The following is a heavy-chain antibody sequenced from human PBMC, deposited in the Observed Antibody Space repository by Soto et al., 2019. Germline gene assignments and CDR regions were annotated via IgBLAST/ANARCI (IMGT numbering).Heavy chain of an antibody. J-gene: IGHJ5*02. CDR1: GGTFSSYA. Sequence: SVKVSCKASGGTFSSYAISWVRQAPGQGLEWMGGIIPIFGTANYAQKFQGRVTITADKSTSTAYMELSSLRSEDTAVYYCARDGAYCGGDCYSGWFDPWGQGTLVTVSS. CDR3: ARDGAYCGGDCYSGWFDP. V-gene: IGHV1-69*06. D-gene: IGHD2-21*02. CDR2: IIPIFGTA.